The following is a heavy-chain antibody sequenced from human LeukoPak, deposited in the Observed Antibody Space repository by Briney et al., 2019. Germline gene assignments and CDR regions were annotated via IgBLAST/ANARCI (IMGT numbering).Heavy chain of an antibody. Sequence: SETLSLTCAVSGASVSGSNYYWGWIRQPPGKGLEWIGNIYSSGSTYYNASLQSRVTISIDTSKNQFSLRLNSVTAADTTMYYCAKSGGYGLIDNWGQGNRVTVSS. V-gene: IGHV4-39*01. CDR1: GASVSGSNYY. D-gene: IGHD1-26*01. CDR3: AKSGGYGLIDN. J-gene: IGHJ4*02. CDR2: IYSSGST.